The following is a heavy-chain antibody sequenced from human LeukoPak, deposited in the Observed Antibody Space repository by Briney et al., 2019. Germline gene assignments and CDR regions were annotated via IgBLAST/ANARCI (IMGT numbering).Heavy chain of an antibody. V-gene: IGHV4-39*01. J-gene: IGHJ4*02. D-gene: IGHD6-13*01. Sequence: SETLSLTCTVSGGTISSSNYYWGWIRQPPGKMLEWIGSIYYSGSTYYKSSLKSRVTISVDTTNNQFSLKLSSVTAADTAVYYCARLSGSSYYSEYWGQGTLVTVSS. CDR3: ARLSGSSYYSEY. CDR1: GGTISSSNYY. CDR2: IYYSGST.